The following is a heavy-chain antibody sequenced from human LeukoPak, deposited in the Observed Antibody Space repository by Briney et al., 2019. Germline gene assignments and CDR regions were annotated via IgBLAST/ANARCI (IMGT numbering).Heavy chain of an antibody. CDR2: IYYSGST. V-gene: IGHV4-59*01. J-gene: IGHJ4*02. CDR3: AREGSGSPFDY. CDR1: GGSISSYY. Sequence: SETLSLTCTVSGGSISSYYWSWIRQPPGKGLEWIGNIYYSGSTNYNPSLKSRVTISVDTSKNQFSLKLSSVTAADTAVYYCAREGSGSPFDYWGQGTLVTVSS. D-gene: IGHD3-22*01.